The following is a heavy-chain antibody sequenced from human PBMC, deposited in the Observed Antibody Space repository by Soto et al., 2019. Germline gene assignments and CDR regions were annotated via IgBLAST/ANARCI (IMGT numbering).Heavy chain of an antibody. J-gene: IGHJ3*01. CDR3: AKESKYSDFGDDAFDV. D-gene: IGHD5-12*01. Sequence: GGSLRLSCAASGFTFRNYGMNWVRQAPGKGLEWVSYIGAVSIKKYHADSVKGRLTISRDNYKNTLYLQMNSLRAEDTAVYYCAKESKYSDFGDDAFDVWGQGTMVTVSS. V-gene: IGHV3-23*01. CDR1: GFTFRNYG. CDR2: IGAVSIKK.